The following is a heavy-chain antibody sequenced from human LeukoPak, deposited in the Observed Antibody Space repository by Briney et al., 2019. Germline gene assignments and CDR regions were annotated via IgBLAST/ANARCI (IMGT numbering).Heavy chain of an antibody. D-gene: IGHD1/OR15-1a*01. J-gene: IGHJ5*02. V-gene: IGHV3-23*01. CDR3: AKEDWNIGRADNWFDP. Sequence: GGSLRLSCAASGFTFSSYAMSWVRQAPGKGLEWVSAISGSGGSTYYADSVRGRFTMSRDNSKNTLYLQMNSLRAEDTAVYYCAKEDWNIGRADNWFDPWGQGTLVTVSS. CDR1: GFTFSSYA. CDR2: ISGSGGST.